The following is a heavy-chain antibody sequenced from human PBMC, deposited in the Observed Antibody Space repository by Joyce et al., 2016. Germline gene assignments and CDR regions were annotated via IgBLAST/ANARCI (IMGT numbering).Heavy chain of an antibody. V-gene: IGHV1-3*01. D-gene: IGHD3-10*01. CDR2: INAGNGNT. Sequence: QVQLVQSGAEVKKPGASVKVSCKASGYTFASYAMHWVRQAPGQRLEWMGWINAGNGNTKYSQKFQGRVTITRDTSASTAYMGLSSLRSEDTAVYYCARDYGSGSYDYWGQGTLVTVSS. J-gene: IGHJ4*02. CDR1: GYTFASYA. CDR3: ARDYGSGSYDY.